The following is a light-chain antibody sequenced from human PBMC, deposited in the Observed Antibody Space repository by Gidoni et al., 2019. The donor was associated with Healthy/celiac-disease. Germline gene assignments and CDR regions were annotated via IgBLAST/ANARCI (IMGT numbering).Light chain of an antibody. Sequence: IQLTQSPSSLSASVGDRVTIPCRASQGISSYLAWYQQKTGKGPKILIYAASNLQSGVPSRFSGSGSGTDFTITISSLQHEDFANYYCKQLNSYPLFGGGTKVEIK. CDR1: QGISSY. CDR3: KQLNSYPL. J-gene: IGKJ4*01. CDR2: AAS. V-gene: IGKV1-9*01.